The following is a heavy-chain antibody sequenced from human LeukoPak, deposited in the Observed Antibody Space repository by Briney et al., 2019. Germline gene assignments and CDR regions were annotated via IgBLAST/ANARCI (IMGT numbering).Heavy chain of an antibody. CDR2: MNPNSGNT. CDR3: AKGGHYDSSGYFGPSGY. Sequence: GASVKVSCKASGYTFTSYDINWVRQATGQGLEWMGWMNPNSGNTGYAQKFQGRVTMTRNTSISTAYMELSSLRSEDTAVYYCAKGGHYDSSGYFGPSGYWGQGTLVTVSS. J-gene: IGHJ4*02. CDR1: GYTFTSYD. D-gene: IGHD3-22*01. V-gene: IGHV1-8*01.